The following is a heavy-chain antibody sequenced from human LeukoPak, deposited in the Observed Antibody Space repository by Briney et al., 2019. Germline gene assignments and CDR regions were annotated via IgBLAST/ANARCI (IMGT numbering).Heavy chain of an antibody. V-gene: IGHV4-34*01. Sequence: SETLSLTCAVYGGSFSGYYWSWIRQPPGKGLEWIGEINHSGSTNYNPSLKSRVTISVDTYKNQFSLKLSSVTAADTAVYYCARERRVLRFLEWLPYPYYFDYWGQGTLVTVSS. CDR3: ARERRVLRFLEWLPYPYYFDY. CDR2: INHSGST. CDR1: GGSFSGYY. D-gene: IGHD3-3*01. J-gene: IGHJ4*02.